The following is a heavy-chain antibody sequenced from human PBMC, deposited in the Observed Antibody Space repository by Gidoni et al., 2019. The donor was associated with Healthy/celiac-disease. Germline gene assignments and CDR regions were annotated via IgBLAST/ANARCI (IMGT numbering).Heavy chain of an antibody. CDR3: ARDVVVVVPAAKGNYYYGMDV. CDR2: IYYSGST. Sequence: LQESGPGLVKPSQTLSLTCTVSGGSISSGGYYWSWIRQHPGKGLEWIGYIYYSGSTYYNPSLKSRVTISVDTSKNQFSLKLSSVTAADTAVYYCARDVVVVVPAAKGNYYYGMDVWGQGTTVTVSS. J-gene: IGHJ6*02. CDR1: GGSISSGGYY. D-gene: IGHD2-2*01. V-gene: IGHV4-31*03.